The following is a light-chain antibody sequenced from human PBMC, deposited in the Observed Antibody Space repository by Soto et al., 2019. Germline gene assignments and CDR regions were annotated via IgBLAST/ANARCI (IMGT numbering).Light chain of an antibody. V-gene: IGKV3-20*01. Sequence: EIVLTQSPATLSLSPGERATLSCRASQTVSSSLAWYQQKPGQAPRLLIYEASNRATGIPARFSGSGSGADFTLTISGLEPEDFAVYFCQQYDSSPWTFGQGTKVDIK. CDR2: EAS. CDR3: QQYDSSPWT. J-gene: IGKJ1*01. CDR1: QTVSSS.